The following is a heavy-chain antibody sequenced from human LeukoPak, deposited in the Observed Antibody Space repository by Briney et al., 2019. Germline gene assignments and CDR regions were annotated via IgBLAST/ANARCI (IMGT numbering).Heavy chain of an antibody. CDR3: ARGGDTMIGRLDWFDP. CDR1: GGSINSYY. Sequence: SETLSLTCTVSGGSINSYYWSWIRQPPGKGLEWIWYIYYSGSTNYNPSLKSRVTISVDTSKNQFSLKLSSVTAADTAVYYCARGGDTMIGRLDWFDPWGEGTLVTVSS. D-gene: IGHD3-22*01. CDR2: IYYSGST. J-gene: IGHJ5*02. V-gene: IGHV4-59*01.